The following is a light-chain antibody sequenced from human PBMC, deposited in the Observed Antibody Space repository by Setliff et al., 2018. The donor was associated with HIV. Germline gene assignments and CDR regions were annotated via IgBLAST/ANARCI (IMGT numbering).Light chain of an antibody. CDR1: SNDIGSYNY. CDR3: NSYTSSDTYV. J-gene: IGLJ1*01. CDR2: DVT. V-gene: IGLV2-14*03. Sequence: QSVLTQPASVSGSPGQSITISCNGTSNDIGSYNYVSWYQQHPGKAPKLVIYDVTQRPSGGSSRFSGSKSGDTASLTISGPQTEDEADYYCNSYTSSDTYVFGTGTKVTVL.